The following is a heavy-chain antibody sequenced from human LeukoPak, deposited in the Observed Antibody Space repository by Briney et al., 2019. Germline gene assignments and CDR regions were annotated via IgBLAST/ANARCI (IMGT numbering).Heavy chain of an antibody. CDR2: IKSKTDGETT. CDR1: GFTFTNAW. Sequence: GGSLRLSCVDSGFTFTNAWMSWVRQAPGKGLEWIGRIKSKTDGETTNYAEPVRGRLTISRDDSKSAVYLQMNSLKIEDTAVYYCTTDLGTYYHGSQRLIPIDYWGQGTLVTVSS. CDR3: TTDLGTYYHGSQRLIPIDY. D-gene: IGHD3-10*01. J-gene: IGHJ4*02. V-gene: IGHV3-15*01.